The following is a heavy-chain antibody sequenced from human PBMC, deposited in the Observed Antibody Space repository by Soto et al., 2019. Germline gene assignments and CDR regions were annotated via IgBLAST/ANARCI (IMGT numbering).Heavy chain of an antibody. V-gene: IGHV3-7*01. Sequence: GGSLRLSCAASGFTFGSYWMSWVRQAPGKGLEWVANIKKDGSERYYVDSVKGRFTISRDNAKNSLYLQMNSLRAEDTAVYYCAKMSSTFSLASFVFWGEVTLFTASS. CDR1: GFTFGSYW. D-gene: IGHD2-2*01. J-gene: IGHJ4*02. CDR3: AKMSSTFSLASFVF. CDR2: IKKDGSER.